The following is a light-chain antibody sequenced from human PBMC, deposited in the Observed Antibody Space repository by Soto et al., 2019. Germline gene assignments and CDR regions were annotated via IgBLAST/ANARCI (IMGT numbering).Light chain of an antibody. J-gene: IGLJ1*01. CDR1: SSDVGGHNY. CDR3: TSYTTSSTLV. CDR2: DVS. Sequence: QSALTQPASVSGSPGQSITISCTGTSSDVGGHNYVSWYQQYPGKAPKLMIYDVSNRPSGVSNRFSGSKSGNTASLTISGLQAEDEADYYCTSYTTSSTLVFGTGTKLTVL. V-gene: IGLV2-14*01.